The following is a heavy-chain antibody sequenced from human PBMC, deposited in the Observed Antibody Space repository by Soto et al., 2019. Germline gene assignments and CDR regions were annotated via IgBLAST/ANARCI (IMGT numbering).Heavy chain of an antibody. J-gene: IGHJ4*02. V-gene: IGHV3-53*04. CDR2: IYSGDST. D-gene: IGHD4-17*01. CDR1: GLTVSSTY. CDR3: ARRRRHYGDLDY. Sequence: EVQLVEFGGGLVQRGGSLRRSCEASGLTVSSTYMSWVRQAPGEGLEWVSTIYSGDSTSYADSVKGRFTVSRHSSNNTLFLQMNSLRPEDTAIYYCARRRRHYGDLDYWGQGTLVTVSS.